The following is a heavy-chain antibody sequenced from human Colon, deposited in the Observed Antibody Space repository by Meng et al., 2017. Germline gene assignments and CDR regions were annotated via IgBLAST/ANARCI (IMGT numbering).Heavy chain of an antibody. V-gene: IGHV3-30*01. D-gene: IGHD1-14*01. CDR1: GASVRSPD. CDR3: ASSHNLYLDY. Sequence: HVQLQESCPGLVRPSATLSLICAVSGASVRSPDHQWDWVRQAPGKGLEWVAVISSDANYKYYAASVQGRFSISRDNSENTVYLQMNSLRPEDMSTYYCASSHNLYLDYWGQGTLVTVSS. CDR2: ISSDANYK. J-gene: IGHJ4*02.